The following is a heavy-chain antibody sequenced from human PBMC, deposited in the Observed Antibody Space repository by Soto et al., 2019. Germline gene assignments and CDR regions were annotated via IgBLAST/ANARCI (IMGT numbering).Heavy chain of an antibody. V-gene: IGHV4-34*01. CDR1: GRSFSGYY. CDR3: ARAGDIVVVPAARASYFDY. D-gene: IGHD2-2*01. CDR2: INHSGST. J-gene: IGHJ4*02. Sequence: QVQLQQWGAGLLKPSETLSLTCAVYGRSFSGYYWSWIRQPPGKGLEWLGEINHSGSTNYNPSLKRRFTISVDTSKSQFSLKLSSVPAADTAVYYCARAGDIVVVPAARASYFDYWGQGTLVTVSS.